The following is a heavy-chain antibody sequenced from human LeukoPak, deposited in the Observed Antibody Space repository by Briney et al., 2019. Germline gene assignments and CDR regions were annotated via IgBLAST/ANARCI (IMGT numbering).Heavy chain of an antibody. V-gene: IGHV3-48*03. CDR3: ARDNPLYYSDY. D-gene: IGHD1-14*01. CDR1: GFTFSSYE. J-gene: IGHJ4*02. Sequence: PGGSLRLSCAASGFTFSSYEMNWVRQAPGKGLEWVSYISSSGSTIYYADSVKGRFTISRDNAKNSLYLQMNSLRAEDTAVYYCARDNPLYYSDYWGQGTLVTVSS. CDR2: ISSSGSTI.